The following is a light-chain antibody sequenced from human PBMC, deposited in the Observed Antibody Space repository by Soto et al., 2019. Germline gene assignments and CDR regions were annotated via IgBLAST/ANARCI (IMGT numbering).Light chain of an antibody. Sequence: TVLTQSPATLSLSPGERATLSCKASQSIGNSLGWFQQKPGQAPRLLIDDAFNRATGIPARFTGSGSGSDFTLTISSLEPEDFGVYYCRQLYNLPLTFGGGTKVEIK. CDR1: QSIGNS. J-gene: IGKJ4*01. V-gene: IGKV3-11*01. CDR2: DAF. CDR3: RQLYNLPLT.